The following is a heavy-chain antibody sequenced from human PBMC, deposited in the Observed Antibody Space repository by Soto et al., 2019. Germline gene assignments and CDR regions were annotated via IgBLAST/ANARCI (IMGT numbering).Heavy chain of an antibody. V-gene: IGHV2-5*02. Sequence: SGPTLVNPTQTPTLTCTFSGFSLSTSGVGVGWIRQPPGKALEWLALIYWDDDKRYSPSLKSRLTITKDTSKNQVVLTMTNMDPVDTATYYCAHRPYDFWSGYQTNWFDPWGQGTLVTVSS. CDR2: IYWDDDK. CDR3: AHRPYDFWSGYQTNWFDP. CDR1: GFSLSTSGVG. J-gene: IGHJ5*02. D-gene: IGHD3-3*01.